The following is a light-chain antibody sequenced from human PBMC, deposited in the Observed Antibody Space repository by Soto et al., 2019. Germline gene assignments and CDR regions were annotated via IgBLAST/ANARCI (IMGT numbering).Light chain of an antibody. CDR3: CSDAGSSTYV. J-gene: IGLJ1*01. CDR2: EVN. V-gene: IGLV2-23*02. CDR1: SSDVGSFNF. Sequence: QSALTQPASVSGSPGQSITVSCTRTSSDVGSFNFVSWYQQHPGKAPQVVIYEVNKRPSGVCNRFSGSKSGNTASLTIAGLQADDEADYYCCSDAGSSTYVFGTGTKVTVL.